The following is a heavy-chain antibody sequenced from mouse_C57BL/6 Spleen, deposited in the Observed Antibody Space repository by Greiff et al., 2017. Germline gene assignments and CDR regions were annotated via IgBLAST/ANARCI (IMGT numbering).Heavy chain of an antibody. CDR1: GYAFSSSW. Sequence: VHLVESGPELVKPGASVKISCKASGYAFSSSWMNWVKQRPGKGLEWIGRIYPGDGDTNYNGKFKGKATLTADKSSSTAYMQLSSLTSEDSAVXVCARSLCYYGRNHSYFDVWGTGTTVTVSS. J-gene: IGHJ1*03. CDR2: IYPGDGDT. CDR3: ARSLCYYGRNHSYFDV. D-gene: IGHD1-1*01. V-gene: IGHV1-82*01.